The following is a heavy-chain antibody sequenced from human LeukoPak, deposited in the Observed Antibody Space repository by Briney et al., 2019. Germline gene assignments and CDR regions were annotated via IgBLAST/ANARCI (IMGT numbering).Heavy chain of an antibody. CDR2: IYTSGST. CDR3: ARGPPPDFDY. V-gene: IGHV4-59*10. CDR1: GGSFSGYY. J-gene: IGHJ4*02. Sequence: SETLSLTCAVYGGSFSGYYWSWIRQPPGKGLEWIGRIYTSGSTDYNPSLKSRVTMSVDTSKNQFSLKVNAVTAADTAVYYCARGPPPDFDYWGLGTLVTVSS.